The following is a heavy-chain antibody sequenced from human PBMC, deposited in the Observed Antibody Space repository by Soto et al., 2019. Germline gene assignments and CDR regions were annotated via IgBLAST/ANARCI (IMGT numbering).Heavy chain of an antibody. V-gene: IGHV4-59*11. Sequence: QVQLQESGPGLLKPSETLSLTCTVSGDSINSHYWNWIRQPPGKGLEWIGYIYYSGSTNYNPSLQSRVAISVATAKNLFTRGLSSVTAADTGVYYCARRPRPNYGMDVRGQGTTVTVSS. J-gene: IGHJ6*02. CDR2: IYYSGST. CDR1: GDSINSHY. D-gene: IGHD6-6*01. CDR3: ARRPRPNYGMDV.